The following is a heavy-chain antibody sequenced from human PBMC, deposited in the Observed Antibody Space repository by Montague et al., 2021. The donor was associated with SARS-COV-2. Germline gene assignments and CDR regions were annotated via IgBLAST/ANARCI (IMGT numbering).Heavy chain of an antibody. D-gene: IGHD2/OR15-2a*01. Sequence: PALVKPTQTLTLTCTFSGFSLISDGVGVGLIRQPPGNALEWLALXFWYDDKRYNSSLKNRLTVTKDTSKNQVVLTMTNMDPLDTGTYYCARSLLFSSMCDFDSWGQGTLVTVA. CDR2: XFWYDDK. CDR1: GFSLISDGVG. CDR3: ARSLLFSSMCDFDS. V-gene: IGHV2-5*01. J-gene: IGHJ4*02.